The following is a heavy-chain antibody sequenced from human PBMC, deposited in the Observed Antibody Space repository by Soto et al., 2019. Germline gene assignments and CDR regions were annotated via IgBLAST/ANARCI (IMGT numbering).Heavy chain of an antibody. Sequence: SETLSLTCTVSGGSISSGGYYWSWIRQHLGKGLEWIGYIYYSGSTYYNPSLKSPVTISVDTSKNQFSLKLSSVTAADTAVYYCARDRVGDDYYYYGMDVWGQGTTVTVSS. V-gene: IGHV4-31*01. CDR3: ARDRVGDDYYYYGMDV. CDR1: GGSISSGGYY. J-gene: IGHJ6*02. D-gene: IGHD2-21*02. CDR2: IYYSGST.